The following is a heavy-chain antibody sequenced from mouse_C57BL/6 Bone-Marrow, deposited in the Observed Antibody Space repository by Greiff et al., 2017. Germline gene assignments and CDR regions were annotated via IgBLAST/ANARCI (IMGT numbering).Heavy chain of an antibody. CDR2: IDPSDSYT. CDR1: GYTFTSYW. V-gene: IGHV1-69*01. CDR3: AYWAMDY. J-gene: IGHJ4*01. Sequence: QVQLQQSGAELVMPGASVKLSCKASGYTFTSYWMHWVKQRPGQGLEWIGEIDPSDSYTNYNQKFKGKSTLTVAKSSSTAYMQLSSLTSEDSAVYYCAYWAMDYWGQGTSVTVSS. D-gene: IGHD4-1*01.